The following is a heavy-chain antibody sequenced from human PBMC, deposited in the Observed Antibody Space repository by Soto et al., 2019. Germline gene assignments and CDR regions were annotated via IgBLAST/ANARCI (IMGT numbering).Heavy chain of an antibody. V-gene: IGHV1-69*01. D-gene: IGHD6-19*01. J-gene: IGHJ4*02. CDR2: IIPIFGTA. CDR1: GGTFSSYA. Sequence: QVQLVQSGAEVKKPGSSVKVSCKASGGTFSSYAISWVRQAPGQGLEWMGGIIPIFGTANYAQKFQGRVTITADESRSTAYMELSSLRSEDTDVYYCARTSAPSSGWYRDDFDYWGQGTLVSVSS. CDR3: ARTSAPSSGWYRDDFDY.